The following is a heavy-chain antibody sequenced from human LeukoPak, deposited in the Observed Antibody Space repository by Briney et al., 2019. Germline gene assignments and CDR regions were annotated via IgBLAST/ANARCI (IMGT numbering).Heavy chain of an antibody. Sequence: GGSLRLSCAASGFTFSSYSMNWVRQAPGKGLEWVSYISRSSSTIYYADSLKGRFTISRDNAKNTLYLQMNSLRAEDTAVYYCARDYGSGSYTVYWGQGTLVTVSS. D-gene: IGHD3-10*01. J-gene: IGHJ4*02. CDR3: ARDYGSGSYTVY. V-gene: IGHV3-48*01. CDR2: ISRSSSTI. CDR1: GFTFSSYS.